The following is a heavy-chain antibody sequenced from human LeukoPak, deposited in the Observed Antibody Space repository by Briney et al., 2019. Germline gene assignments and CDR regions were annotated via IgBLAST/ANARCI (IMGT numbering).Heavy chain of an antibody. J-gene: IGHJ4*02. D-gene: IGHD5-18*01. Sequence: PSETLSLTCTVSGGSISSSNYYWGWIRQPPGKGLEWIGSIYYSGSTYYNPSLKSRVTISVDTSKNQFSLKLSSVTAADTAVYYCARDPDTASEYYFDYWGQGTLVTVSS. V-gene: IGHV4-39*07. CDR3: ARDPDTASEYYFDY. CDR2: IYYSGST. CDR1: GGSISSSNYY.